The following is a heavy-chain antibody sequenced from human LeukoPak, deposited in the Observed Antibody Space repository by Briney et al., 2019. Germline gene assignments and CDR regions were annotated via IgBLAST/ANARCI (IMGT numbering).Heavy chain of an antibody. CDR2: ISSSGSTI. Sequence: GGSLRLSCAASAFTFSDYYMSWIRQARGKGLEWVSYISSSGSTIYYADSVKGRFTISRDNAKNSLYLQMNSLRAEDTAVYYCARRLPEYSISSAPAVYWGQGTLVTVSS. V-gene: IGHV3-11*04. J-gene: IGHJ4*02. D-gene: IGHD6-6*01. CDR3: ARRLPEYSISSAPAVY. CDR1: AFTFSDYY.